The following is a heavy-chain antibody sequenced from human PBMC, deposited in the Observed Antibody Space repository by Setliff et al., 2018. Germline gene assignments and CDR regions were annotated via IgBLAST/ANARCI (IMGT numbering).Heavy chain of an antibody. V-gene: IGHV4-61*02. CDR1: GGSISSGSYY. CDR2: LHTSGST. J-gene: IGHJ4*02. CDR3: ARDNTILGATDY. Sequence: SETLSLTCAVSGGSISSGSYYWSWIRQPAGKGLEWVGRLHTSGSTNYNPSLKGRVTISVDTSRNQFSLNLTSVTAADTALYFCARDNTILGATDYWCQGALVTVSS. D-gene: IGHD1-26*01.